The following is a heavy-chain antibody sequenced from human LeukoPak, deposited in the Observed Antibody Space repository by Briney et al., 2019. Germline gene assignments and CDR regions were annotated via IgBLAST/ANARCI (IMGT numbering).Heavy chain of an antibody. CDR1: GGSISSYY. CDR3: ACYSSSRGAAFDI. D-gene: IGHD6-19*01. CDR2: IYYSGNT. J-gene: IGHJ3*02. Sequence: PSETLSLTCTVSGGSISSYYWSWIRQPPGKGLEWIGYIYYSGNTNYNPSLKSRVTISVATSKNQFSLKLSSVTAADTAVYYCACYSSSRGAAFDIWGQGTMVTVSS. V-gene: IGHV4-59*01.